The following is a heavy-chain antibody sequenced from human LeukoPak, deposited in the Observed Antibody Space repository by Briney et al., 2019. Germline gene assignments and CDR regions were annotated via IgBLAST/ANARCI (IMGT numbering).Heavy chain of an antibody. V-gene: IGHV1-2*02. Sequence: ASVKVSCKASGYTFTDYYMHWVRQAPGQGPEWMGWINPDSGDTFYAQRFQGRVTLTRDTSISTAYMEVSRLTSDDTAVYYCARDREYVGYCSGGSCYRPNDYWGQGTLVTVSS. D-gene: IGHD2-15*01. J-gene: IGHJ4*02. CDR3: ARDREYVGYCSGGSCYRPNDY. CDR1: GYTFTDYY. CDR2: INPDSGDT.